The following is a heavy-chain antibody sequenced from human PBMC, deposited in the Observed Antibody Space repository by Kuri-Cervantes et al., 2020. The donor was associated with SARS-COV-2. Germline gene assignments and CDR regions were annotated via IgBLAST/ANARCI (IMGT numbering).Heavy chain of an antibody. J-gene: IGHJ6*02. CDR3: ARGFPTVTTWLGYYYYGMDV. CDR2: ISSSSSTI. Sequence: GGSLRLSCAASRFTFNDYVMSWVRQAPGKGLEWVSYISSSSSTIYYADSVKGRFTISRDNAKNSLYLQMNSLRAEDTAVYYCARGFPTVTTWLGYYYYGMDVWGQGTTVTVSS. CDR1: RFTFNDYV. V-gene: IGHV3-48*01. D-gene: IGHD4-17*01.